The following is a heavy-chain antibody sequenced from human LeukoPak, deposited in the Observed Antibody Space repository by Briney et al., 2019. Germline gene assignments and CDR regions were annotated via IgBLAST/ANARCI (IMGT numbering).Heavy chain of an antibody. J-gene: IGHJ6*04. V-gene: IGHV3-48*04. CDR3: AELGITMIGGV. Sequence: GGSLRLSCAASGFTFSTFAMNWVRQAPGKGLEWVSYISSSGSTIYYADSVKGRFTISRDNAKNSLYLQMNSLRAEDTAVYYCAELGITMIGGVWGKGTTVTISS. D-gene: IGHD3-10*02. CDR1: GFTFSTFA. CDR2: ISSSGSTI.